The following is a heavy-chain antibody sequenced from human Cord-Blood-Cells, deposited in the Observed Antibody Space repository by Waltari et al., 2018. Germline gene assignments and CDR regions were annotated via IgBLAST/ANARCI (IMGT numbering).Heavy chain of an antibody. J-gene: IGHJ4*02. Sequence: QVKLVQSGAEVKKPGASVKVSCKVSGYTLTELSMHWVRKAPGKGLEWMGGFEPEDGKTTYAQKFQGRGTQTEDTSTYTAYMELSSLRSEDTAVYYCATVSYSCSFDYWGQGTLVTVSS. D-gene: IGHD6-6*01. V-gene: IGHV1-24*01. CDR3: ATVSYSCSFDY. CDR2: FEPEDGKT. CDR1: GYTLTELS.